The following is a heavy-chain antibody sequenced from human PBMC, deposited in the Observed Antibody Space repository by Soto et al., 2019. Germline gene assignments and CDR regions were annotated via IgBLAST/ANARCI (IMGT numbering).Heavy chain of an antibody. J-gene: IGHJ1*01. CDR2: ISYDGSNK. CDR3: ARDHVVVTIEGVQH. D-gene: IGHD2-21*02. V-gene: IGHV3-30-3*01. CDR1: GFSFSSFA. Sequence: QVQLVESGGGVVQPGRSLRLSCAASGFSFSSFAMHWVHQAPGKGLEWVAVISYDGSNKYYADSVKGRFTISRDNSKNTLYLQMNSLRAEDTAVYYCARDHVVVTIEGVQHWGQGTLVTVSS.